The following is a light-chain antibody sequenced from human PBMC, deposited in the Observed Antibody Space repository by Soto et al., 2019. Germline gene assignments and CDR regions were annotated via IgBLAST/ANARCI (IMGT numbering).Light chain of an antibody. J-gene: IGKJ5*01. CDR3: QQYGRPPRAT. CDR1: QGVRNN. V-gene: IGKV3-20*01. CDR2: GAS. Sequence: EIVMTQSPATLSVSPGDRATLSCRASQGVRNNLAWYQQKPGQAPSLLIYGASTRATGIPARFSGGGSGTDFTLSISKVEPEDFAVYYCQQYGRPPRATFGQGTRLEIK.